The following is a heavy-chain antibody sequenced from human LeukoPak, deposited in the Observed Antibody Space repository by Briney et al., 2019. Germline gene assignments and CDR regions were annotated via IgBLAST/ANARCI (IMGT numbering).Heavy chain of an antibody. D-gene: IGHD5-24*01. CDR3: ASTKSGEGYINGAFDI. CDR2: IYYSGST. J-gene: IGHJ3*02. V-gene: IGHV4-28*01. Sequence: SETLSLTCAVSGYSISSSNWWGWIRQPPGKGLEWIGYIYYSGSTYYNPSLKSRVTMSVDTSKNQFSLKLSSVTAVDTAVYYCASTKSGEGYINGAFDIWGQGTMVTVSS. CDR1: GYSISSSNW.